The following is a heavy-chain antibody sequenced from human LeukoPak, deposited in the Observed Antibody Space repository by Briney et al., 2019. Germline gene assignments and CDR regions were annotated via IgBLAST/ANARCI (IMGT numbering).Heavy chain of an antibody. CDR1: GFTFSSYS. J-gene: IGHJ3*02. CDR3: ASIGGHRSSPWAFDI. Sequence: GGSLRLSCAASGFTFSSYSMNWVRQAPGKGLEWVSSISSSSSYIYYADSVKGRFTISRDNAKNSLYLQMNSLRAEDTAVYYCASIGGHRSSPWAFDIWGQGTTVTVSS. D-gene: IGHD6-13*01. V-gene: IGHV3-21*01. CDR2: ISSSSSYI.